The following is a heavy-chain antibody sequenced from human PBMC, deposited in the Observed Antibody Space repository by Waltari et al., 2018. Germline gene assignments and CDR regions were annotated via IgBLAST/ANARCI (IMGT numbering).Heavy chain of an antibody. CDR3: VRSAFLDV. V-gene: IGHV3-74*01. J-gene: IGHJ6*02. CDR2: IKSDGSTK. Sequence: EVQLVESGGGLVQPGGSLRLSCAASGFSFTTYWMNWARQAPGVGLVWVSRIKSDGSTKAYADSVKGRFTTSRDNAKNTLYLQMNSLRADDTAVYYCVRSAFLDVWGQGTTVTVSS. CDR1: GFSFTTYW. D-gene: IGHD3-16*01.